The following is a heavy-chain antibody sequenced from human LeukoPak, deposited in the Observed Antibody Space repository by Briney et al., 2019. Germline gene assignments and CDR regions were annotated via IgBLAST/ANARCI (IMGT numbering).Heavy chain of an antibody. CDR3: SGHSADY. J-gene: IGHJ4*02. CDR1: GFTFSDAW. D-gene: IGHD1-26*01. CDR2: IKSKVHGGTT. Sequence: PGGSLRFSCAASGFTFSDAWMSWVRQAPGKGLEWVARIKSKVHGGTTDYAAPVNGRFTISRDDSENKLYLQMSSLKTEDTGVYYCSGHSADYWGQGTLVTVSS. V-gene: IGHV3-15*05.